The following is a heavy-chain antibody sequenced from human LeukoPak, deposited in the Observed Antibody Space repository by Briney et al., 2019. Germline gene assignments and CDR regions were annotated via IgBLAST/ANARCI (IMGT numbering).Heavy chain of an antibody. J-gene: IGHJ6*02. CDR1: GFTVSSNY. D-gene: IGHD2-15*01. Sequence: GGSLRLSCAASGFTVSSNYMSWVRQAPGKGLEWVSVIYSDGSTYYADSVKGRFTISRDNSKNTLYLQMNSLRAEDTAVYYCARDRLDIVVVVAATPWYYGMDVWGQGTTVTVSS. CDR3: ARDRLDIVVVVAATPWYYGMDV. CDR2: IYSDGST. V-gene: IGHV3-66*01.